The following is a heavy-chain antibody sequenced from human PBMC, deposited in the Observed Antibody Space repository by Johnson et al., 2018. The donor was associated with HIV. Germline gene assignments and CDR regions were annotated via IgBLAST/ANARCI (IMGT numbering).Heavy chain of an antibody. CDR1: GFSFRSYG. J-gene: IGHJ3*01. Sequence: QVQLVESGGGVVQPGGYLRLSCAATGFSFRSYGMHWVRQGPGKGLEWMAFIRYDGSNKFYADSVKGRFTISRDNSKNTLYLQMNSLRPEDTALYYCAKEVPDKFDVWGQGTMVTVSS. CDR3: AKEVPDKFDV. V-gene: IGHV3-30*02. CDR2: IRYDGSNK.